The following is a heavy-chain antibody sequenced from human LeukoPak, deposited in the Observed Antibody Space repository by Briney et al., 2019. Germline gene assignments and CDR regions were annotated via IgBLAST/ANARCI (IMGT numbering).Heavy chain of an antibody. Sequence: GESLRLSCAASGFIFSNYAMNWVRQAPGKGLEWVSAISGSGDDTYYADSVKGLFTISRGNSKNTLYLQMNRLRAEDTAIYYCAKDRRSSGPYNWFDPWGQGTLVTVSS. CDR1: GFIFSNYA. CDR2: ISGSGDDT. D-gene: IGHD3-22*01. CDR3: AKDRRSSGPYNWFDP. J-gene: IGHJ5*02. V-gene: IGHV3-23*01.